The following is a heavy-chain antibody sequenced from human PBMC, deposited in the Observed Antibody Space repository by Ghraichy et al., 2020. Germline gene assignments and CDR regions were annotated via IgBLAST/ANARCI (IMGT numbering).Heavy chain of an antibody. V-gene: IGHV1-18*01. D-gene: IGHD6-13*01. CDR2: ISAYNGNT. CDR3: ARDRGYSSSWYPDYYYYYGMDV. Sequence: ASVKVSCKASGYTFTSYGISWVRQAPGQGLEWKGWISAYNGNTNYAQKLQGRVTMTTDTSTSTAYMELRSLRSDDTAVYYCARDRGYSSSWYPDYYYYYGMDVWGQGTTVTVSS. CDR1: GYTFTSYG. J-gene: IGHJ6*02.